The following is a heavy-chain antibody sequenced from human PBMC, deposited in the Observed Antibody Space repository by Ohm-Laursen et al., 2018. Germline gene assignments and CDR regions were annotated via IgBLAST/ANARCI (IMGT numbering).Heavy chain of an antibody. CDR3: AKGYDILTGYPTAFDY. CDR2: ISYDGSNK. CDR1: GFTFSSYG. J-gene: IGHJ4*02. V-gene: IGHV3-30*18. D-gene: IGHD3-9*01. Sequence: SLRLSCAAPGFTFSSYGMHWVRQAPGKGLEWVAVISYDGSNKYYADSVKGRFTISRDNSKNTLYLQMNSLRAEDTAVYYCAKGYDILTGYPTAFDYWGQGTLVTVSS.